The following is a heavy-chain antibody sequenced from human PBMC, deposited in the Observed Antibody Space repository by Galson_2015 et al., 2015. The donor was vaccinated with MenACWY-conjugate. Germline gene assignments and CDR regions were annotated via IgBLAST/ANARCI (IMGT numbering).Heavy chain of an antibody. Sequence: QSGAEVKKPGESLKISCKGSGYIFADYWIGWERQMPGQGLEWMGIIYAGDSDISYSPSFKGHVTISADKSISTAYLQWSSLKTSDTAIYYGARLFNALPAYYYYYMDVWGKGTTVTVSS. CDR1: GYIFADYW. J-gene: IGHJ6*03. CDR3: ARLFNALPAYYYYYMDV. V-gene: IGHV5-51*01. D-gene: IGHD3-3*01. CDR2: IYAGDSDI.